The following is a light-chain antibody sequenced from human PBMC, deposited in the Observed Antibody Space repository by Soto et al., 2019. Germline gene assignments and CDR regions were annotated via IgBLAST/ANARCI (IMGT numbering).Light chain of an antibody. V-gene: IGKV2-30*01. CDR2: KVS. Sequence: VLISQSLLAPPVPLLEPASISFGSIHILVYSDGSTYLNWFQQRPGKSPRRLIYKVSNRDTGVPDRFSGSGSGTDFTLKISRVEAEDVGVYYCMQFKHWPWTFGQGTKVDIK. CDR3: MQFKHWPWT. CDR1: HILVYSDGSTY. J-gene: IGKJ1*01.